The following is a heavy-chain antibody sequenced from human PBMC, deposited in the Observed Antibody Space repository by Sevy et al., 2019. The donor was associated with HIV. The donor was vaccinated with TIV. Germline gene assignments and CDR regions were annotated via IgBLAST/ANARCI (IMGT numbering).Heavy chain of an antibody. Sequence: SQTLSLTCAISGDSVSSNSAVWNWIRQSPSRGLEWLGRTYYRSKWYNVYAVSVKSRITFNPDTSKNQFSLQLNSVTPEDTAVYYCARAGYYGSGTRLYYFDYWGQGTLVTVSS. CDR3: ARAGYYGSGTRLYYFDY. J-gene: IGHJ4*02. V-gene: IGHV6-1*01. CDR1: GDSVSSNSAV. D-gene: IGHD3-10*01. CDR2: TYYRSKWYN.